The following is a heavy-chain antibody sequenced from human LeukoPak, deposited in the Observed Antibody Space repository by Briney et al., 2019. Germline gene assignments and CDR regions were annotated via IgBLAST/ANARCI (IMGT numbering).Heavy chain of an antibody. D-gene: IGHD3-10*01. V-gene: IGHV4-31*03. J-gene: IGHJ6*02. CDR1: GGSISSGGYY. CDR2: IYYSGST. CDR3: ARDRGLGSPLPYYYYGMDV. Sequence: SETLSLTCTVSGGSISSGGYYWSWIRQHPGKGLEWIGYIYYSGSTYYNPSLKSRVTISVDTSKNQFSLKLSSVTAADTAVYYCARDRGLGSPLPYYYYGMDVWGQGTTVTVSS.